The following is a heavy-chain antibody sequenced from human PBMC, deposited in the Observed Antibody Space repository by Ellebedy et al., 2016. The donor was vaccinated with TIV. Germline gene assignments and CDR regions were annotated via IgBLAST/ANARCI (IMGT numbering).Heavy chain of an antibody. V-gene: IGHV2-5*02. Sequence: SGPTLVKPTQTLTLTCTFSGFSLSTSGVGVGWIRQPPGKALDWLALIYWDDDKRYSPSMRSSLTITKDTSKNQVVLTMTNMDPVDTATYYCAHHYSSSWYPVYWGQGTLVTVSS. CDR2: IYWDDDK. CDR1: GFSLSTSGVG. J-gene: IGHJ4*02. CDR3: AHHYSSSWYPVY. D-gene: IGHD6-13*01.